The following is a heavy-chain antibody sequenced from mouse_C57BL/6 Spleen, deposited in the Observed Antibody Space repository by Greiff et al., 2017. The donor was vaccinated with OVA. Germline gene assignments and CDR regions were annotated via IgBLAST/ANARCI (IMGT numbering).Heavy chain of an antibody. CDR2: INPSSGYT. CDR3: AIPGSSYEFAY. J-gene: IGHJ3*01. Sequence: QVQLQQSGAELAKPGASVKLSCKASGYTFTSYWMHWVKQRPGQGLEWIGYINPSSGYTKYNQKFKYKATLTADKSSSTAYMQLSSLTYEDSTVYYCAIPGSSYEFAYWGQGTLVTVSA. D-gene: IGHD1-1*01. CDR1: GYTFTSYW. V-gene: IGHV1-7*01.